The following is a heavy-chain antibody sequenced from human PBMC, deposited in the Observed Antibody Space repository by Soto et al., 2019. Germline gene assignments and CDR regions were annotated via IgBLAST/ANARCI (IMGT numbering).Heavy chain of an antibody. Sequence: GGSLRLSCAASGFTFSSYAMSWVRQAPGKGLEWVSAISGSGGSTYYADSVKGRFTISRDNSKNTLYLQMNSLRAGDTAVYYCAKETYYYDSSGPDYWRQGTLVTVSS. J-gene: IGHJ4*02. CDR1: GFTFSSYA. D-gene: IGHD3-22*01. CDR3: AKETYYYDSSGPDY. CDR2: ISGSGGST. V-gene: IGHV3-23*01.